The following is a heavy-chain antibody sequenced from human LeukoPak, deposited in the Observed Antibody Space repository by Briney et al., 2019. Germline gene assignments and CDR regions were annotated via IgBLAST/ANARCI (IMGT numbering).Heavy chain of an antibody. J-gene: IGHJ5*02. V-gene: IGHV3-23*01. CDR3: AKNAGLGYCSSTSCPIDP. Sequence: SGGSLRLSYAASGFTFSSYAMNWVRQAPGKGLEWVSGIRGSRDTTHYADSVKGRFTISRDNSKNTLYLQMNSLRAEDTAVYYCAKNAGLGYCSSTSCPIDPWGQGTLVTVSS. CDR2: IRGSRDTT. D-gene: IGHD2-2*01. CDR1: GFTFSSYA.